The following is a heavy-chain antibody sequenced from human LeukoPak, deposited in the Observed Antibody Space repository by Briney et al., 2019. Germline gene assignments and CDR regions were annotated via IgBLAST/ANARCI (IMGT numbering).Heavy chain of an antibody. V-gene: IGHV3-15*01. CDR2: IKSKTDGGTT. D-gene: IGHD3-22*01. J-gene: IGHJ3*02. CDR3: ARMYYYDSSSAFDI. CDR1: GFTFSNAW. Sequence: GGSLRLSCAASGFTFSNAWMSWVRQAPGKGLEWVGRIKSKTDGGTTDYAAPVKGRFTISRDDSKNTLYLQMNSLRAEDTAVYYCARMYYYDSSSAFDIWGQGTMVTVSS.